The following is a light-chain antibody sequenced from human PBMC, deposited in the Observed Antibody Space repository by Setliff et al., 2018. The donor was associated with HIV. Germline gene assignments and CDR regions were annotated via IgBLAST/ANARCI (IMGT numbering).Light chain of an antibody. Sequence: QSVLTQPASVSGSPGQAITISCTGTNSDVGAYNYVSWYQQPPGAAPKLIIFEVSNRPSGVPDRFSGSRSGNTASLTISGLKAEDESQYHCSSYSSSSTLVFGGGTKVTVL. V-gene: IGLV2-18*02. CDR3: SSYSSSSTLV. CDR1: NSDVGAYNY. CDR2: EVS. J-gene: IGLJ2*01.